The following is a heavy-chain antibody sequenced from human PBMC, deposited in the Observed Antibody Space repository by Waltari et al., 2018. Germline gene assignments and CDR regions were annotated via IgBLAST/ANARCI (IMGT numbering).Heavy chain of an antibody. CDR3: ARGGDCGGDCVLGY. D-gene: IGHD2-21*02. CDR1: SGSFSGFH. J-gene: IGHJ4*02. V-gene: IGHV4-34*01. CDR2: SLPSGGT. Sequence: QVQLQQWGAGLLKPSETLSLTCVIHSGSFSGFHWSWLRQPPGQGLEWIGESLPSGGTNYNPSLTGRVTMSVDTFNNQFSLKVVAVDAADTAVYYCARGGDCGGDCVLGYWGQGTLVTVSS.